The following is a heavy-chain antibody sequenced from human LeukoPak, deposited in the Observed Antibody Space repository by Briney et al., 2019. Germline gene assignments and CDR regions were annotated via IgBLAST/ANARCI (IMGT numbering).Heavy chain of an antibody. V-gene: IGHV4-39*01. CDR2: IYYSGRI. CDR1: GDSVSRSDSY. CDR3: ARRRYYDGSGYLE. Sequence: SETLSLTCSVSGDSVSRSDSYWDWIRQPPGKGLEWIGTIYYSGRICYSPSLKSRVTMSVDPSNNQFSLNLRSVTAADTAVYYCARRRYYDGSGYLEWGQGTLLSVSS. J-gene: IGHJ1*01. D-gene: IGHD3-22*01.